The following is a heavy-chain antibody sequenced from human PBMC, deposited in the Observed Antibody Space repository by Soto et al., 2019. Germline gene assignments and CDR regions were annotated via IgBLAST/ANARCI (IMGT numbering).Heavy chain of an antibody. J-gene: IGHJ4*02. CDR2: ISYDGSNK. CDR1: GFTFSSYG. Sequence: QVQLVESGGGVVQPGRSLRLSCAASGFTFSSYGMHWVRQAPGKGLEWVAVISYDGSNKYYADSVKGRFTISRDNSKNTLYLQMNSLRAEDTAVYYCAKQGVDEYGSGECGYWGQGTLVTVSS. D-gene: IGHD3-10*01. V-gene: IGHV3-30*18. CDR3: AKQGVDEYGSGECGY.